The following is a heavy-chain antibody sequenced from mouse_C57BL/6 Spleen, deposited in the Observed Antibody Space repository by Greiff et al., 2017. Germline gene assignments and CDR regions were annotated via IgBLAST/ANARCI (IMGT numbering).Heavy chain of an antibody. CDR2: IDPEDGET. CDR3: ARADSSDYWFAY. J-gene: IGHJ3*01. V-gene: IGHV14-2*01. Sequence: VQLKESGAELVKPGASVKLSCTASGFTINDYYMHWVKQRTEQGLEWIGRIDPEDGETKYAPKFQGKATITADTSSNTAYLQLSSLTSEDTAVYYCARADSSDYWFAYWGQGTLVTVSA. D-gene: IGHD3-2*02. CDR1: GFTINDYY.